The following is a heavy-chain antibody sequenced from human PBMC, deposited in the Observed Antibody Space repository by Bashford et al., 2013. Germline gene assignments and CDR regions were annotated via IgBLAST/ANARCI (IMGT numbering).Heavy chain of an antibody. D-gene: IGHD2-21*02. CDR3: ARVVRGDARRSDYHYMDV. CDR2: IYYTGST. J-gene: IGHJ6*03. Sequence: SSETLSLTCAVSGYSISSGYRWGWARQPPGKGLEWIASIYYTGSTYYNPSLKSRVTISVDTSKNQFSLWLSSVTAADTAVYYCARVVRGDARRSDYHYMDVWGKGTTVTVSS. V-gene: IGHV4-38-2*01. CDR1: GYSISSGYR.